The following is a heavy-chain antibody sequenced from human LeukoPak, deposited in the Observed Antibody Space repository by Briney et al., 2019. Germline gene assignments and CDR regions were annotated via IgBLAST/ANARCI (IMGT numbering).Heavy chain of an antibody. CDR1: GFTFSSYA. Sequence: GRSLRLSCAASGFTFSSYAMHWVRQAPGKGLEWVAVISYDGSNKYYADSVKGRFTISRDNSKNTLYLQMNSLRAEDTAVYYCARDFSMVLDYWGQGTLVTASS. CDR2: ISYDGSNK. D-gene: IGHD3-10*01. V-gene: IGHV3-30-3*01. J-gene: IGHJ4*02. CDR3: ARDFSMVLDY.